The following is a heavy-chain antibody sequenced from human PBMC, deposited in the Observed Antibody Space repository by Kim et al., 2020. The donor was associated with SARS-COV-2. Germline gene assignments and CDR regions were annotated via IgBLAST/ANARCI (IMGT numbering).Heavy chain of an antibody. D-gene: IGHD3-9*01. CDR1: GYTFKGFS. V-gene: IGHV1-2*06. Sequence: ASVKVSCKTYGYTFKGFSIHWVRQAPGLGLEWVGRINPDTGAAVYAQQFQDRVTMSRDTSINTAYMEVTRLTSDDTAVYFCARAQLSVTGYYPDFWGQGTLVTVSS. J-gene: IGHJ4*02. CDR2: INPDTGAA. CDR3: ARAQLSVTGYYPDF.